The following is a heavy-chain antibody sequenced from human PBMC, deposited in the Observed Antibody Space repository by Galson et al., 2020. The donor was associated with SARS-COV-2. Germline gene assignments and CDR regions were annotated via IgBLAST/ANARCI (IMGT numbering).Heavy chain of an antibody. CDR2: IIPIFGTA. Sequence: SVKVSCKASGGTFSSYAISWVRQAPGQGLEWMGRIIPIFGTANYAQKFQGRVTITADESTSTAYMELSSLRSEDTAVYYCARTDYYDSSGYYYVWGFDYWGQGTLVTVSS. D-gene: IGHD3-22*01. CDR3: ARTDYYDSSGYYYVWGFDY. V-gene: IGHV1-69*13. J-gene: IGHJ4*02. CDR1: GGTFSSYA.